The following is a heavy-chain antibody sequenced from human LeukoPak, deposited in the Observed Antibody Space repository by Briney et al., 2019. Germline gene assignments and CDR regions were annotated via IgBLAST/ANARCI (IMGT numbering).Heavy chain of an antibody. CDR2: INGSSSDT. CDR1: GFTFSDYY. D-gene: IGHD2-15*01. J-gene: IGHJ5*02. Sequence: GGPLRLSCAASGFTFSDYYMTWIRQAPGRGLEWISYINGSSSDTKYADSVKGRFTISRDNAKNSVYLLMNSLRAEDTTVYYCARRGTTYCTVDSCHPNWFDPWGQGTLVTVSS. V-gene: IGHV3-11*03. CDR3: ARRGTTYCTVDSCHPNWFDP.